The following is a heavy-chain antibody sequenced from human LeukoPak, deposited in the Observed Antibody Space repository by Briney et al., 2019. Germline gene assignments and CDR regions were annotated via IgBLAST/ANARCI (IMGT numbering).Heavy chain of an antibody. V-gene: IGHV3-53*01. Sequence: GGSLRLSCAASGFTVSSNYMSWVRQAPGKGLEWVSVIYSGGSTYYADSVKGRFTISRDNSKNTLYLQMNSLRAEDTAVYYCARESYNLNRFMGFDYWGQGTLVTVSS. D-gene: IGHD1/OR15-1a*01. CDR1: GFTVSSNY. J-gene: IGHJ4*02. CDR2: IYSGGST. CDR3: ARESYNLNRFMGFDY.